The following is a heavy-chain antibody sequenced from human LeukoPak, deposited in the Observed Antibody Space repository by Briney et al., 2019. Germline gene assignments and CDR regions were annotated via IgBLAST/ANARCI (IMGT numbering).Heavy chain of an antibody. CDR1: GYTFTSYD. D-gene: IGHD3-3*01. V-gene: IGHV1-8*01. CDR3: ARGRTRITIFGVVTPFDY. CDR2: MNPNSGNT. J-gene: IGHJ4*02. Sequence: GASVKVSCKASGYTFTSYDINWVRQATGQGLEWMGWMNPNSGNTGYAQKFQGRVTMTRDTSTSTVYMELSSLRSEDTAVYYCARGRTRITIFGVVTPFDYWGQGTLVTVSS.